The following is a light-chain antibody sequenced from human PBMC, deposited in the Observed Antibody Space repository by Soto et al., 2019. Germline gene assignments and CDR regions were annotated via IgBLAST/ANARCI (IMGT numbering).Light chain of an antibody. CDR1: ISDVGGYNY. J-gene: IGLJ2*01. Sequence: QSALTQPASVSGSPGQSITISCTGTISDVGGYNYVSWYQQHPGKAPKLMIYDVSNRPSGVSNRFSGSKSGNTASLTISGLQAEDEADYYCSSYTSSSTVVFGGGTQVTVL. CDR3: SSYTSSSTVV. V-gene: IGLV2-14*01. CDR2: DVS.